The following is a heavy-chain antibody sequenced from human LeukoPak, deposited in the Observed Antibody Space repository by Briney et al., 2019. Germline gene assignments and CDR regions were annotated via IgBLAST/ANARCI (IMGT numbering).Heavy chain of an antibody. D-gene: IGHD6-19*01. CDR2: INSDGSST. Sequence: GGSLRLSCAASGFTLSSYRLHWVRQAPGKGLVWVSRINSDGSSTSYADSVKGRFTISRDNAKNTLFLQMNSLRAEDTAVYYCARGEGSSGWYFDYWGQGTLVTVSS. CDR1: GFTLSSYR. CDR3: ARGEGSSGWYFDY. J-gene: IGHJ4*02. V-gene: IGHV3-74*01.